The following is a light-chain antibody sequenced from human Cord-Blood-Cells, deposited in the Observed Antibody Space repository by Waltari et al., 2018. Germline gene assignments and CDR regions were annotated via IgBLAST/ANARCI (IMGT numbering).Light chain of an antibody. J-gene: IGKJ2*01. Sequence: VGDRVTITCRASQSISSYLNWYQQKPGKAPKLLIYAASSLQSGVPSRFSGSGSGTDFTLTISSLQPEDFATYYCQQSNSTPYTFGQGTKLEIK. CDR1: QSISSY. CDR3: QQSNSTPYT. CDR2: AAS. V-gene: IGKV1-39*01.